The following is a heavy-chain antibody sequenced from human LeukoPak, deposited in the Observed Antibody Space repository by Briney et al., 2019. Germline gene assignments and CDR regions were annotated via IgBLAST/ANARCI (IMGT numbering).Heavy chain of an antibody. D-gene: IGHD2-2*01. CDR1: GYTFTSYD. J-gene: IGHJ5*02. Sequence: GASVKVSCKASGYTFTSYDINWVRQATGQGLEWMGWMNPNSGNTGYAQKFQGRVTMTRNTSISTAYMELSSLRSEDTAVYYCARGLGYCSSTSCLGEQQLVMGNWFDPWGQGTLVTVSS. CDR2: MNPNSGNT. CDR3: ARGLGYCSSTSCLGEQQLVMGNWFDP. V-gene: IGHV1-8*01.